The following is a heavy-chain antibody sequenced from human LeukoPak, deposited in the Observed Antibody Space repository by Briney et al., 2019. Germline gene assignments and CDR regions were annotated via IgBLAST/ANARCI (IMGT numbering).Heavy chain of an antibody. D-gene: IGHD4-17*01. CDR2: IRNKADGYTT. CDR3: GDLGSTGTDH. CDR1: GFTFSPHY. J-gene: IGHJ4*02. Sequence: GGSLRLSCVASGFTFSPHYMDWVRQSPGQGLEWVGLIRNKADGYTTIYAASVKGRFTISRDDSKNSVYLQMDSLKTEDTAVYYCGDLGSTGTDHWGQGTLVTASS. V-gene: IGHV3-72*01.